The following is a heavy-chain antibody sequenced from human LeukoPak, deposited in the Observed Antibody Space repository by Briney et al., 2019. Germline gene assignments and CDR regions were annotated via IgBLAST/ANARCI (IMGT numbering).Heavy chain of an antibody. V-gene: IGHV1-3*01. CDR1: GYTFTSYA. CDR3: ARALLLSPPDY. D-gene: IGHD2/OR15-2a*01. CDR2: INAVNGNT. J-gene: IGHJ4*02. Sequence: ASVKVSCKASGYTFTSYAMHWVRQAPGQRLEWMGWINAVNGNTKYSQKFQGRVTITRDTSASTAYMELSSLRSEDTAVYYCARALLLSPPDYWGQGTLVTVSS.